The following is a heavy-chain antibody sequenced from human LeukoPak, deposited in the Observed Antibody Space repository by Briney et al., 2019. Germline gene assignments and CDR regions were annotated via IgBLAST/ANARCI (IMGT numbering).Heavy chain of an antibody. Sequence: GGSLRLSCAASGFTFSTYGMHWVRQAPGKGLEWVAFIRYDGRNKYYADSVKGRFTISRDNSKNTLCLQMNSLRAEDTAVYYCASWKVVVSNGGSDIWGQGTMVTVSS. V-gene: IGHV3-30*02. CDR3: ASWKVVVSNGGSDI. CDR2: IRYDGRNK. J-gene: IGHJ3*02. CDR1: GFTFSTYG. D-gene: IGHD3-22*01.